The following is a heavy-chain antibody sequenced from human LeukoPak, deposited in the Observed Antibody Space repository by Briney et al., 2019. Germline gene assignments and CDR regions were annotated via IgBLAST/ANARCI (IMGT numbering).Heavy chain of an antibody. J-gene: IGHJ4*02. Sequence: GGSLRLSCAASGFTFSSYWMSWVRQAPGKGLEWVANIKQDGSEKYYVDSVKGRFTISRDNAKNSLYLQMNSLRAEDTAVYYCARSSPGGHAIVVVTATQDYWGQGTLVTVSS. V-gene: IGHV3-7*01. CDR1: GFTFSSYW. CDR3: ARSSPGGHAIVVVTATQDY. D-gene: IGHD2-21*02. CDR2: IKQDGSEK.